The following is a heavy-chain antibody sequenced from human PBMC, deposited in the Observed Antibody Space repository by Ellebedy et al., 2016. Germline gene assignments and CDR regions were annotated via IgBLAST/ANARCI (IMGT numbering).Heavy chain of an antibody. CDR1: GFSLSTSGMC. CDR2: IDWDDDK. Sequence: SGPTLVKPTQTLTLTCTFSGFSLSTSGMCVSWIRQPPGKALEWLALIDWDDDKYYSTSLKTRLTISKDTSKNQVVLTMTNMDPVDTATYYCAREIRGSYYGSGKPNYGMDVWGQGTTVTVSS. CDR3: AREIRGSYYGSGKPNYGMDV. J-gene: IGHJ6*02. V-gene: IGHV2-70*01. D-gene: IGHD3-10*01.